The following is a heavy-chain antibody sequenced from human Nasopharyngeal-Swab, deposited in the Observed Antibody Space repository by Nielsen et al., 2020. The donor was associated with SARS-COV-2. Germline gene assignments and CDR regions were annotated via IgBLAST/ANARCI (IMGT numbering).Heavy chain of an antibody. J-gene: IGHJ6*03. CDR3: ARLLDWDLYMDV. CDR2: IHPGDFDT. Sequence: VRQRPGKGLGWVGIIHPGDFDTSYSPSFEGQVTFSADKSETTGYLQFRSLRASDIATYYCARLLDWDLYMDVWGKGTTVTVSS. D-gene: IGHD2-21*01. V-gene: IGHV5-51*01.